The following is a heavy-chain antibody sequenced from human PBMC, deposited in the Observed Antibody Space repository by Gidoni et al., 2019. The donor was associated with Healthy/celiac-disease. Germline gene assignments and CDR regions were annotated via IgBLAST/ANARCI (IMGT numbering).Heavy chain of an antibody. CDR2: IYPGDSDT. CDR1: GYSFTIYW. Sequence: EVQLVQSGAEVKKPGESLKISCKGSGYSFTIYWIAWVRQMPGKGLEWMGIIYPGDSDTRYSPSFQGQVTMSVDTSINTAYLQWSSLKASDTAMYYCVRSDHYYYVMDVWGQGTTVTVSS. V-gene: IGHV5-51*01. CDR3: VRSDHYYYVMDV. J-gene: IGHJ6*02.